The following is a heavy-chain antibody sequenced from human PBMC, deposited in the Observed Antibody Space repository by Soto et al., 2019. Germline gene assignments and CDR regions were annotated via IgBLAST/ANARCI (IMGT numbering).Heavy chain of an antibody. V-gene: IGHV3-30-3*01. CDR2: ISYDGSNK. CDR3: APIAAADLEDWFDP. D-gene: IGHD6-13*01. Sequence: QVQLVESGGGVVQPGRSLRLSCAASGFTFSSYAMHWVRQAPGKGLEWVAVISYDGSNKYYADSVKGRFTISRDNSKNTLYLQMNSLRAEDTAVYYSAPIAAADLEDWFDPWGQGTLVTVSS. J-gene: IGHJ5*02. CDR1: GFTFSSYA.